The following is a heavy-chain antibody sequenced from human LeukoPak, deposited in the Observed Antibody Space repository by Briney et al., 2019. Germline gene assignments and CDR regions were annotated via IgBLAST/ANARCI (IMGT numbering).Heavy chain of an antibody. V-gene: IGHV4-30-4*01. CDR3: AREGGKDSGSYRAFDY. D-gene: IGHD1-26*01. Sequence: SQTLSLTCTVSGGSISSGDYYWGWIRQPPGKGLEWIGYIYYSGSTYYNPSLKSRVTISVDTSKNQFSLKLSSVTAADTAVDYCAREGGKDSGSYRAFDYWGQGTLVTVSS. CDR1: GGSISSGDYY. CDR2: IYYSGST. J-gene: IGHJ4*02.